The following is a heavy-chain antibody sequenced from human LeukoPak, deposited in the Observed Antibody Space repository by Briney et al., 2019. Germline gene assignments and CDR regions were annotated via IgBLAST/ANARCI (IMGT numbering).Heavy chain of an antibody. CDR3: AREMAGNFYYYYYGMDV. CDR1: GGTFSSYA. CDR2: IIPIFGTA. Sequence: ASVKVSCKASGGTFSSYAISWVRQAPGQGLEWMGGIIPIFGTANYAQKFQGRVTITADESTSTAYMELSSLRSEDTAVYYCAREMAGNFYYYYYGMDVWGQGTTVTASS. J-gene: IGHJ6*02. V-gene: IGHV1-69*13. D-gene: IGHD6-19*01.